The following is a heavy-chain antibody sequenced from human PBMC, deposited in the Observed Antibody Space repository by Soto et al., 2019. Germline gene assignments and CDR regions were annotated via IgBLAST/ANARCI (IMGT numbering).Heavy chain of an antibody. CDR2: IDWDDDK. D-gene: IGHD3-22*01. V-gene: IGHV2-70*01. CDR3: ARINEDSSGYYYYGMDV. Sequence: SGPTLVNPTQTLTLTCTFSGFSLSTSGMCVSWIRQPPGKALEWLALIDWDDDKCYSTSLKTRLTISKDTSKNQVVLTMTNMDPVDTATYYCARINEDSSGYYYYGMDVWGQGTTVTVYS. J-gene: IGHJ6*02. CDR1: GFSLSTSGMC.